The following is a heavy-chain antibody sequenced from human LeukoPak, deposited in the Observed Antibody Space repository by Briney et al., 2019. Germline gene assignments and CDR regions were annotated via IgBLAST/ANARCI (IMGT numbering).Heavy chain of an antibody. V-gene: IGHV3-30-3*01. CDR2: ISYDGSNK. D-gene: IGHD2-21*02. CDR3: ARENCGGGCYSSYYYYYGMDV. Sequence: PGGSLRLSCAASGFTFSSYAMHWVRQAPGKGLEWVAVISYDGSNKYYADSVKGRFTISRDNSKNTLYLQMNSLRAEDTAVYYCARENCGGGCYSSYYYYYGMDVWGQGTTVTVSS. J-gene: IGHJ6*02. CDR1: GFTFSSYA.